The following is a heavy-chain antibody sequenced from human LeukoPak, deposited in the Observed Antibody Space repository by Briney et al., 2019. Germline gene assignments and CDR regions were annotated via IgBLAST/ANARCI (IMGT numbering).Heavy chain of an antibody. CDR2: ISAYNGNA. CDR3: ARTVDSYNWRENWFDP. CDR1: GYTFSRYG. J-gene: IGHJ5*02. Sequence: ASVKVSCKASGYTFSRYGISWVRRAPGHGLEWMGWISAYNGNAKYAQTLQGRVTMTTDTSTSTAYMELGSLTSDDTAVYYCARTVDSYNWRENWFDPWGQGTLVTVSS. D-gene: IGHD1-20*01. V-gene: IGHV1-18*01.